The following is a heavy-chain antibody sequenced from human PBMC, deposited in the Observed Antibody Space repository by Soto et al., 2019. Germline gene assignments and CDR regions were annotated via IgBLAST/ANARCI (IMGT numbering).Heavy chain of an antibody. CDR3: ARGGIAAVVGYYYGMDV. V-gene: IGHV1-18*04. CDR2: ISAYNGNT. D-gene: IGHD6-13*01. CDR1: GYTFTSYG. J-gene: IGHJ6*02. Sequence: ASVKVACKASGYTFTSYGISWVRQAPGQGLECMGWISAYNGNTNYAQKLQGRVTMTTXPXXSXXXMXLXSLRSDDTAVYYCARGGIAAVVGYYYGMDVWG.